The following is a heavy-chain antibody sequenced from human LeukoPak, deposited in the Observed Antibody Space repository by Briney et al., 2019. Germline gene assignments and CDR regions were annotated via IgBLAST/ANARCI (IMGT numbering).Heavy chain of an antibody. Sequence: GGSLRLSCAASGFTFSSYAMSWARQAPGKGLEWVSAISGSGGSTYYADSVKGRFTISRDNSKNTLYLQMNSLRAEDTAVYYCAKIRKYYYDSSGYQYYFDYWGQGTLVTVSS. CDR3: AKIRKYYYDSSGYQYYFDY. J-gene: IGHJ4*02. D-gene: IGHD3-22*01. V-gene: IGHV3-23*01. CDR2: ISGSGGST. CDR1: GFTFSSYA.